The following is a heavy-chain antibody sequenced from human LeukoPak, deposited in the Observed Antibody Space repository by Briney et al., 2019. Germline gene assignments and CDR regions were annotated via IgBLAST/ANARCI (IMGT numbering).Heavy chain of an antibody. D-gene: IGHD4-17*01. V-gene: IGHV1-24*01. CDR1: GYTLTELS. J-gene: IGHJ4*02. CDR2: FDPGDGET. CDR3: ATSRSYGTVTVEFDY. Sequence: ASVKVSCKVSGYTLTELSMHWVRQAPGKGLEWMGGFDPGDGETIYAQKFQGRVTMTEDTSTDTAYMELSSLRSEDTAVYYCATSRSYGTVTVEFDYWGQGTLVTVSS.